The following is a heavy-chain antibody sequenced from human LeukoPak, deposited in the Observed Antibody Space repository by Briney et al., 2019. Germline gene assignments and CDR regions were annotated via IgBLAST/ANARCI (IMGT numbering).Heavy chain of an antibody. CDR1: GFTFSSYS. J-gene: IGHJ4*02. V-gene: IGHV3-21*01. D-gene: IGHD2-15*01. CDR3: ARVRRQGACYCFDY. CDR2: ISSSSSYI. Sequence: GGSLRLSCGASGFTFSSYSMNWVRQAPGKGLEWVSSISSSSSYIYYADSVKGRFTISRDNAKNSLYLQMNSLRAEDTAVYYCARVRRQGACYCFDYWGQGTLVTVSS.